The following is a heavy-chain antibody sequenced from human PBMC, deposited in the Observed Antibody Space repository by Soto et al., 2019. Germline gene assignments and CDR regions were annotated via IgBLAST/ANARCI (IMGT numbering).Heavy chain of an antibody. D-gene: IGHD3-16*01. Sequence: SLRLSCAASGFTFSSYGMHWVRQAPGKGLEWVAVISYDGSNKYYADSVKGRFTISRDNSKNTLYLQMNSLRAEDTAVYYCAKSDNPRLVWIDDWGQGTLVTGSS. V-gene: IGHV3-30*18. CDR2: ISYDGSNK. J-gene: IGHJ4*02. CDR3: AKSDNPRLVWIDD. CDR1: GFTFSSYG.